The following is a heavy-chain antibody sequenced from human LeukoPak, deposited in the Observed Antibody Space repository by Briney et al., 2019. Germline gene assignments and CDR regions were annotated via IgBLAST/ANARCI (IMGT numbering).Heavy chain of an antibody. Sequence: GGSLRLSCSASGLTFSSYAMHWVRQAPGKGLEYVSAISSNGGSTYYADSVKGRFTISRDNSKNTLYLQMSSLRAEDTAVYYCVKDYYDSSGYYYVYNWFDPWGQGTLVTVSS. V-gene: IGHV3-64D*09. J-gene: IGHJ5*02. CDR1: GLTFSSYA. CDR2: ISSNGGST. CDR3: VKDYYDSSGYYYVYNWFDP. D-gene: IGHD3-22*01.